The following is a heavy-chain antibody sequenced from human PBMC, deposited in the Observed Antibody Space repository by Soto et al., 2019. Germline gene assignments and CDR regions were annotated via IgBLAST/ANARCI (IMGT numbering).Heavy chain of an antibody. V-gene: IGHV3-33*01. CDR3: ARDQITFGVYGMDV. D-gene: IGHD3-16*01. CDR2: IWYDGSSK. J-gene: IGHJ6*02. Sequence: QVQLVESGGGVVQPGRSLRLSCAASGFTFSTYGMHWVRQAPGKGLEWVAVIWYDGSSKSYADSVKGRFTISRDNSKNTVYLQMNSPRAEDTAVYYCARDQITFGVYGMDVWGQGTTVTVSS. CDR1: GFTFSTYG.